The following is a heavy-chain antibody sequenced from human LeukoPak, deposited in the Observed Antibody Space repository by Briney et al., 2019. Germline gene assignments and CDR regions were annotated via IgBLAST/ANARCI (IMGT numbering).Heavy chain of an antibody. CDR1: GGSINSYY. Sequence: SSETLSLTCTVSGGSINSYYWSWIRQPPGKGLECIGYIHYTGSTNYNPSLKSRVTISVDTSKSQFSLKLSSVTAADTAIYYCARGGYYGSGNDFRFDPWGQGTLVTVSS. CDR2: IHYTGST. D-gene: IGHD3-10*01. CDR3: ARGGYYGSGNDFRFDP. V-gene: IGHV4-59*01. J-gene: IGHJ5*02.